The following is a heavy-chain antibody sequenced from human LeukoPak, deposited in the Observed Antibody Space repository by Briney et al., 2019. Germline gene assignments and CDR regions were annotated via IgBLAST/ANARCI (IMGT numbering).Heavy chain of an antibody. V-gene: IGHV6-1*01. J-gene: IGHJ4*02. CDR1: GDSVSSNTAA. D-gene: IGHD6-19*01. CDR2: TYYRSKWYN. Sequence: SQTLSLTRAISGDSVSSNTAAWNWIRQSPSRGLEWLGRTYYRSKWYNDYAVSMRSRVSINPDTSKNQFPLQLNSVTPEDTAVYYCARGYSSGIDYWGQGTLVTVSS. CDR3: ARGYSSGIDY.